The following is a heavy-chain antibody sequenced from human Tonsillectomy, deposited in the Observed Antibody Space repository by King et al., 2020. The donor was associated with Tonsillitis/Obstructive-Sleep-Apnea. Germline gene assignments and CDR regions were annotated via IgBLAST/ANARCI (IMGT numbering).Heavy chain of an antibody. Sequence: VQLVESGGGLVQPGGSLRLSCAAAGLTFSSYEMYWVRQAPGKGLEWVSYIGSSGSTIYYAESVKGRFTISRDNAKNSLYLQMNSLRGEDTAVYYCVRDRLGWSFDLWGRGTLVSVSS. J-gene: IGHJ2*01. CDR3: VRDRLGWSFDL. D-gene: IGHD5-12*01. V-gene: IGHV3-48*03. CDR2: IGSSGSTI. CDR1: GLTFSSYE.